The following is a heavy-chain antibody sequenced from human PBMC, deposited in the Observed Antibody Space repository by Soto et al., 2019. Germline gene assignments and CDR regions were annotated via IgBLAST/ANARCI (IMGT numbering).Heavy chain of an antibody. V-gene: IGHV1-18*01. Sequence: ASVKVSCKASGYTFTSYGISWVRQAPGQGLEWMGWISAYNGNTNYAQKLQGRVTMTTDTSTSTAYMELRSLRSDDTAVYYCARDQQLYGMWYFSGGSCYSPLLGYGMDAWGKGTTVPSPQ. CDR3: ARDQQLYGMWYFSGGSCYSPLLGYGMDA. CDR2: ISAYNGNT. CDR1: GYTFTSYG. J-gene: IGHJ6*04. D-gene: IGHD2-15*01.